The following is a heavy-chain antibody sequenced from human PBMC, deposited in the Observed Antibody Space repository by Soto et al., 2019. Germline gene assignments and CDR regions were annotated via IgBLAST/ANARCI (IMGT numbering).Heavy chain of an antibody. CDR3: VRMSVVGYFDY. J-gene: IGHJ4*02. V-gene: IGHV4-4*02. CDR2: IYHSGTT. D-gene: IGHD3-22*01. CDR1: GASITGSDW. Sequence: PSETLSLTCTVSGASITGSDWWSWVRQTPEKGLEWIGGIYHSGTTNYHPSLKSRVTISQDKSKNQFSLDLTSVTAADTAVYSCVRMSVVGYFDYWGRGSLVTVSS.